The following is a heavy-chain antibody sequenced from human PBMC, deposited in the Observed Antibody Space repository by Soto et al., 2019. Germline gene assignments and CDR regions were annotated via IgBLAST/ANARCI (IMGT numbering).Heavy chain of an antibody. V-gene: IGHV4-30-2*01. Sequence: TLSLTCAVSGGSISSGGYSWSWIRQPPGKGLEWIGYIYHSGSTYYNPTLKSRVTISVDRSKNQFSLKLSSVTAADTAVYYCAREKTGLSPGHFDPWGQGTLVTVSS. CDR2: IYHSGST. CDR1: GGSISSGGYS. D-gene: IGHD3-10*01. J-gene: IGHJ5*02. CDR3: AREKTGLSPGHFDP.